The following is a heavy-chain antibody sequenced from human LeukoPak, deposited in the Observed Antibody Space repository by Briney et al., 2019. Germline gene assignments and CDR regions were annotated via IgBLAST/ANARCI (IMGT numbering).Heavy chain of an antibody. CDR3: ARGRSGLAAAGTYDY. D-gene: IGHD6-13*01. V-gene: IGHV1-8*01. Sequence: SVRVSCKASGYSFTSSDINWVRQAAGQGLEWMGWINPNSGRTGYAQNFQGRVTMTANTSISTAYMELSSLRFDDTAVYYCARGRSGLAAAGTYDYWGQG. J-gene: IGHJ4*02. CDR2: INPNSGRT. CDR1: GYSFTSSD.